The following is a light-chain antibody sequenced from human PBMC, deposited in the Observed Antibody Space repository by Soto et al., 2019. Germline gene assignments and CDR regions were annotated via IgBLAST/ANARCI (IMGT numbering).Light chain of an antibody. CDR1: QSVSSSY. J-gene: IGKJ4*01. Sequence: EIVLTQSPGTLSLSPGEGATLSCRASQSVSSSYLAWYQQKPGQAPRLLIYGASSRATGIPDRFSGSGSGTDFTLTISRLEPEDLAVYHCQQYGSPPLTFGGGTKVDIK. CDR2: GAS. V-gene: IGKV3-20*01. CDR3: QQYGSPPLT.